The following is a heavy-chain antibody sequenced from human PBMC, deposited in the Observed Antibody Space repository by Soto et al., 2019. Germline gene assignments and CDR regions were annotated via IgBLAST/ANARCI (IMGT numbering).Heavy chain of an antibody. CDR3: AKGKHPDY. J-gene: IGHJ4*02. Sequence: SETLSLTCAVYGGSFSGYYWSWIRQPPGKGLEWIGEIKHSGITNYNPSLKSRVTISADTSKNQFSLKLSSVTAADTAVYYCAKGKHPDYWGPGTLVTVSS. CDR2: IKHSGIT. V-gene: IGHV4-34*01. CDR1: GGSFSGYY.